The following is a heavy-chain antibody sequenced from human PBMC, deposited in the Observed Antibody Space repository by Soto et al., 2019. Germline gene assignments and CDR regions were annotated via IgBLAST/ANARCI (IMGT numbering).Heavy chain of an antibody. V-gene: IGHV3-23*01. D-gene: IGHD4-17*01. Sequence: GSLSLSCAASGFTFSSYAMSWVRQAPGKGLEWVSGISGSGSGTYYADSVRGRFTISRDNSKNTLFLQMNSLRDEDTALYYCGKDPNGDYVGAFDMWGQGTMVTVSS. CDR3: GKDPNGDYVGAFDM. CDR1: GFTFSSYA. CDR2: ISGSGSGT. J-gene: IGHJ3*02.